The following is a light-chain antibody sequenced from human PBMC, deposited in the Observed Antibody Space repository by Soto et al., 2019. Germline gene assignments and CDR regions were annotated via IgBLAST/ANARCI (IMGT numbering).Light chain of an antibody. Sequence: DIVMTQSPLSLPVTPGEPASISCRSNQSLLHSNGYNYLDWYLQKPGQSPQLLIYLASGRPSGVPDRFSGSRSGSDCALNISRVEADDVVFYYSMQPLQSPWTFGQGTRVDIK. CDR2: LAS. V-gene: IGKV2-28*01. CDR3: MQPLQSPWT. J-gene: IGKJ1*01. CDR1: QSLLHSNGYNY.